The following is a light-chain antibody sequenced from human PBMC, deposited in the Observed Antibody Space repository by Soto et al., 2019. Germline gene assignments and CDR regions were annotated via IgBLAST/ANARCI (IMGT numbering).Light chain of an antibody. CDR3: SSYTSSSLYV. CDR2: DVS. CDR1: SSDVGGYNY. J-gene: IGLJ1*01. V-gene: IGLV2-11*01. Sequence: QSALTQPRSVSGSPGQSVTISCTGTSSDVGGYNYVSWYQQHPGKAPKLMIYDVSKRPSGVPDRFSGSKSGNTASLTISGLQAEDEADYYCSSYTSSSLYVFGPGTKVTVL.